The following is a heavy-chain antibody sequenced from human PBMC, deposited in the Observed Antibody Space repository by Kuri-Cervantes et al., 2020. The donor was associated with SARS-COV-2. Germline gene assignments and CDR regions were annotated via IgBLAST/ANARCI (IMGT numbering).Heavy chain of an antibody. D-gene: IGHD5-12*01. Sequence: LSLTCAASTSTFSSYAMTWVRQAPGKGLQWVSSISGDGSATNYADSVKGRFTISRDNSKNTLYLQMNSLRAEDTAVYYCAKGGSILATINRWASSWGQGTLVTVSS. CDR1: TSTFSSYA. CDR3: AKGGSILATINRWASS. CDR2: ISGDGSAT. V-gene: IGHV3-23*01. J-gene: IGHJ5*02.